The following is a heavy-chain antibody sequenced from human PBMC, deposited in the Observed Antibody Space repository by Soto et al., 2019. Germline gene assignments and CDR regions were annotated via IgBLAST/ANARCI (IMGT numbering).Heavy chain of an antibody. CDR1: GFTFSNAW. J-gene: IGHJ4*02. CDR2: IKSKTDGGTT. CDR3: TTDLCDYSAVVDY. D-gene: IGHD4-17*01. V-gene: IGHV3-15*01. Sequence: PGGSLRLSCAASGFTFSNAWMSWVRQAPGKGLEWVGRIKSKTDGGTTDYAAPVKGRFTISRDDSKNTLYLQMNSLKTEDTAVYYWTTDLCDYSAVVDYWSQGTMVTVSS.